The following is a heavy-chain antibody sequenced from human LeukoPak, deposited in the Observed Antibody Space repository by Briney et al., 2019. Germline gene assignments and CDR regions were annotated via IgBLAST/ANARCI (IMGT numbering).Heavy chain of an antibody. J-gene: IGHJ5*02. V-gene: IGHV3-21*01. CDR1: GFTFSSYS. CDR2: ISSSSSYI. CDR3: ARDSGLYYYDSSGYSVSDP. Sequence: GGSLRLSCAASGFTFSSYSMNWVRQAPGKGLEWVSSISSSSSYIYYADSVKGRFTISRDNAKNSLYLQMNSLRAEDTAVCYCARDSGLYYYDSSGYSVSDPWGQGTLVTVSS. D-gene: IGHD3-22*01.